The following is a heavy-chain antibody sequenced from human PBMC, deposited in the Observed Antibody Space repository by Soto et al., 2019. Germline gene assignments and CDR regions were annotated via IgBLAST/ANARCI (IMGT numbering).Heavy chain of an antibody. Sequence: PSETLSLTCAGYGGSFSGYYWSWIRQPPGKGLEWIGEINHSGRTNYNPSLKSRVAISVDTSKHQFSLKLSSVTAADTAVYYCARGVPYYYGSGSYAWLDPWGQGTLVTVSS. J-gene: IGHJ5*02. CDR1: GGSFSGYY. V-gene: IGHV4-34*01. CDR2: INHSGRT. D-gene: IGHD3-10*01. CDR3: ARGVPYYYGSGSYAWLDP.